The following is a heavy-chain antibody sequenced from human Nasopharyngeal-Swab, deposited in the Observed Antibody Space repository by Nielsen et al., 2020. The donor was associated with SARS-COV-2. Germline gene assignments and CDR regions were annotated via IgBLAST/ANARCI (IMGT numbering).Heavy chain of an antibody. CDR1: GGSISSSSYY. D-gene: IGHD2-15*01. Sequence: SETLSLTCTVSGGSISSSSYYWGWIRQPPGKGLEWIGSIHYTGSTYYNSSLKSRVTMSVDTSKNQFSPKLSSVTAADTAVYYCARDNAYCSAARCENWFDPWGQGTLVTVSS. CDR2: IHYTGST. V-gene: IGHV4-39*07. CDR3: ARDNAYCSAARCENWFDP. J-gene: IGHJ5*02.